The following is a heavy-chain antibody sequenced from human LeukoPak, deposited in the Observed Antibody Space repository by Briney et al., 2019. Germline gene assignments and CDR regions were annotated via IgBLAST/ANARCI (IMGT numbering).Heavy chain of an antibody. CDR3: ATLTYYYDSSGYSSPLDAFDI. J-gene: IGHJ3*02. CDR1: GGSISSYY. D-gene: IGHD3-22*01. CDR2: IYYSGST. V-gene: IGHV4-59*01. Sequence: SETLSLTCTVSGGSISSYYWSWIRQPPGKGLEWIGYIYYSGSTNYNPSLKSRVTISVDTSKNQSSLKLSSVTAADTAVYYCATLTYYYDSSGYSSPLDAFDIWGQGTMVTVSS.